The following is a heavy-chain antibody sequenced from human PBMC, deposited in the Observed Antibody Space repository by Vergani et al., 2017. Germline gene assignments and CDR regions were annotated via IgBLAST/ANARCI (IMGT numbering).Heavy chain of an antibody. CDR1: GGSFSGYY. CDR3: ARPRRIVVVPAANDY. J-gene: IGHJ4*02. CDR2: INHSGST. Sequence: QVQLQQWGAGLLKPSETLSLTCAVYGGSFSGYYWSWIRQPPGKGLEWIGEINHSGSTNYNPSLKSRVTISVDTSKNQFSLKLSSVTAADTAVYYCARPRRIVVVPAANDYWGRGTLVTVSS. D-gene: IGHD2-2*01. V-gene: IGHV4-34*01.